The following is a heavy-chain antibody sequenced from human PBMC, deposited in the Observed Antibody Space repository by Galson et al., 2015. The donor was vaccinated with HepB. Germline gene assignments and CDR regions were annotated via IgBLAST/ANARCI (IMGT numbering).Heavy chain of an antibody. D-gene: IGHD6-13*01. Sequence: SLRLSCAASGFTVSSNYMSWVRQAPGKGLEWVSVIYSGGSTYYADSVKGRFTISRDNSKNTLYLQMNSLRAEDTAVYYCATPSSSDVNDAFDIWGQGTMVTVSS. J-gene: IGHJ3*02. CDR1: GFTVSSNY. CDR2: IYSGGST. CDR3: ATPSSSDVNDAFDI. V-gene: IGHV3-53*01.